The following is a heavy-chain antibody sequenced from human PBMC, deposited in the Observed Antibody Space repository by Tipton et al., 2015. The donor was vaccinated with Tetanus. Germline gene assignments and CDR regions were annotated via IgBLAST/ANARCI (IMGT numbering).Heavy chain of an antibody. Sequence: SLRLSCAASGFTVSSNYMSWVRQAPGKGLEWVAVIWFDGSQEKYADSVKGRFTISRDNSNSTLYLHMNSLRAGDTATYYCARDSSQGLIDFWSGFHDQIDYWGHGTLVTVSS. D-gene: IGHD3-3*01. CDR1: GFTVSSNY. V-gene: IGHV3-33*08. J-gene: IGHJ4*01. CDR2: IWFDGSQE. CDR3: ARDSSQGLIDFWSGFHDQIDY.